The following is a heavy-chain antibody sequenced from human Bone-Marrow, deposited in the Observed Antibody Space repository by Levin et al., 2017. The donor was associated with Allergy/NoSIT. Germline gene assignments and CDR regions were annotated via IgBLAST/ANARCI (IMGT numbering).Heavy chain of an antibody. Sequence: QSGGSLRLSCAASGFTLNNYWMSWVRQAPGKGLEWVANIKSDGSEQYYVDSVKGRFTISRDNAENSLFLQMSSLRAEDTAVYYCARISWYRGAGWDFDYWGQGSLVTVSS. D-gene: IGHD1-26*01. CDR1: GFTLNNYW. CDR2: IKSDGSEQ. J-gene: IGHJ4*02. V-gene: IGHV3-7*01. CDR3: ARISWYRGAGWDFDY.